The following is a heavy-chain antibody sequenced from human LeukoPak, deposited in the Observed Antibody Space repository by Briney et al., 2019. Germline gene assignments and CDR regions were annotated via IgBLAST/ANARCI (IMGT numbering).Heavy chain of an antibody. CDR2: IYSGGST. V-gene: IGHV3-53*01. CDR3: ARAGPYGSGSPYAFDI. CDR1: GFTVSSNY. Sequence: GGSLRLSCAASGFTVSSNYMSWVRQAPGKGLEWVSVIYSGGSTYYADSVKGRFTISRDNSKNTLYLQMNSLRAEDTAVYYCARAGPYGSGSPYAFDIWGQGTMVTVSS. D-gene: IGHD3-10*01. J-gene: IGHJ3*02.